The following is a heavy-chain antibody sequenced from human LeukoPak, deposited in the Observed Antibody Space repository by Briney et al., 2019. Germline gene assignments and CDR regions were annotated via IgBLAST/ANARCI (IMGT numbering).Heavy chain of an antibody. CDR2: IIPIFGTA. V-gene: IGHV1-69*05. Sequence: SVKVSCKASGGTFSSYAIGWVRQAPGQGLEWMGGIIPIFGTANYAQKFQGRVTITTDESTSTAYMELSSLRSEDTAVYYCARESGIFGVVTYYMDVWGKGTAVTVSS. CDR3: ARESGIFGVVTYYMDV. CDR1: GGTFSSYA. D-gene: IGHD3-3*01. J-gene: IGHJ6*03.